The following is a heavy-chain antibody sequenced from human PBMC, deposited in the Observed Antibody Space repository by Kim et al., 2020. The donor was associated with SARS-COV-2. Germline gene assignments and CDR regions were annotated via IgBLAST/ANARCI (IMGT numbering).Heavy chain of an antibody. J-gene: IGHJ6*02. CDR3: ARRDCSSTSCYANYYYGMDV. V-gene: IGHV5-51*01. CDR2: IYPGDSDT. CDR1: GYSFTSYW. Sequence: GESLKISCKGSGYSFTSYWIGWVRQMPGKGLEWMGIIYPGDSDTRYSPSFQGQVTISADKSISTAYLQWSSLKASDTAMYYCARRDCSSTSCYANYYYGMDVWGQGTTVTVSS. D-gene: IGHD2-2*01.